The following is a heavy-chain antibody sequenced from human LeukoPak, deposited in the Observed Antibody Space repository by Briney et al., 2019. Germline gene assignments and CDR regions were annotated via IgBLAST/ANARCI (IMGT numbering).Heavy chain of an antibody. V-gene: IGHV1-69*13. J-gene: IGHJ6*03. CDR3: ARSPAGYCSSTSCSFGYMDV. D-gene: IGHD2-2*01. CDR1: GGTFSSYA. Sequence: SVKVSCKASGGTFSSYAISWVRQAPGQGLEWMGGIIPIFGTANYAQKFQGRVTITADESTSTAYMELSSLRSEDTAVYYCARSPAGYCSSTSCSFGYMDVWGKGTTVTVSS. CDR2: IIPIFGTA.